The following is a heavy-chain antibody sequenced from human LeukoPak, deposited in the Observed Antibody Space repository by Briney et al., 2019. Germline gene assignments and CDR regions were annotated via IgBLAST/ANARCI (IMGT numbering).Heavy chain of an antibody. J-gene: IGHJ5*02. CDR1: GGSTSSYY. CDR2: ISYSGST. D-gene: IGHD5-18*01. Sequence: PSETLSLTCTVSGGSTSSYYWSWIRQPPGKGLEWIGYISYSGSTNYNPSLKSRVTISVDTSKSQFSLKLGSVTAADTAVYYCARGIRYSYVGPWGQGTLVTVSS. CDR3: ARGIRYSYVGP. V-gene: IGHV4-59*01.